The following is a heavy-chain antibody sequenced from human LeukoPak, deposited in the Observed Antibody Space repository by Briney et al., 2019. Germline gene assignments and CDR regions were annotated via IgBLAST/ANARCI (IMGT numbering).Heavy chain of an antibody. J-gene: IGHJ4*02. CDR3: ARGAYGSGSTALFDY. CDR1: GYSISSAYY. D-gene: IGHD3-10*01. CDR2: IYTSGST. Sequence: SETLSLTCTVSGYSISSAYYWSWIRQPAGKGLEWIGRIYTSGSTNYNPSLKSRVTMSVDTSKNQFSLKLSSVTAADTAVYYCARGAYGSGSTALFDYWGQGTLVTVSS. V-gene: IGHV4-4*07.